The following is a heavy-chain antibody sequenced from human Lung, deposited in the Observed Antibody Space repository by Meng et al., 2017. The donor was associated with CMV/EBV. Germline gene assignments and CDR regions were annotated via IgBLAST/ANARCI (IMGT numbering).Heavy chain of an antibody. D-gene: IGHD4-11*01. CDR3: SSPTTLSRSVDF. CDR1: GFTFRDYP. Sequence: GESLKISCAASGFTFRDYPMTWVRQAPGRGLEWVAFIRTRGYGATTEYAASVKGRFTVSSDDSNSFVYLQMNSLKTEEKADYFCSSPTTLSRSVDFWGQGTLVTVSS. J-gene: IGHJ4*02. CDR2: IRTRGYGATT. V-gene: IGHV3-49*04.